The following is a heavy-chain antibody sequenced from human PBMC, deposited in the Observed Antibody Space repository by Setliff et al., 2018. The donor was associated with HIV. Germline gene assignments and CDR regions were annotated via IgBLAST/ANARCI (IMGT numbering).Heavy chain of an antibody. J-gene: IGHJ4*02. CDR3: ASSTADYLSIYY. CDR1: GGTFSSYA. D-gene: IGHD7-27*01. CDR2: IIPVFGTT. Sequence: SVKVSCKASGGTFSSYAISWVRQAPGQGLDWMGGIIPVFGTTNYAQKFQGRVTITADESTSTAYMELSSLRSEDTAVYYCASSTADYLSIYYWGQGTLVTVSS. V-gene: IGHV1-69*13.